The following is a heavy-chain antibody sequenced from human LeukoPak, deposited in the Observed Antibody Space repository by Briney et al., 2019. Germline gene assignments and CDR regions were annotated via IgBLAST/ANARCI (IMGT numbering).Heavy chain of an antibody. CDR1: GFSFDDNA. V-gene: IGHV3-43*02. J-gene: IGHJ1*01. CDR2: ISGDGATT. Sequence: PGGSLRLSCAASGFSFDDNAMYWVRPAPGKGLEWVSLISGDGATTYYADSVKGRFNISRDNSKSSLYLQMNSLRSEDSALYYCAKDNQRGGFQHWGQGTLVTVSS. CDR3: AKDNQRGGFQH. D-gene: IGHD3-16*01.